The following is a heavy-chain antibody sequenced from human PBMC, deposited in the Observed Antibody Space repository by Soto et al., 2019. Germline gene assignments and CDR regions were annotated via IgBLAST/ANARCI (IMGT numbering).Heavy chain of an antibody. V-gene: IGHV4-39*02. CDR3: ARALRYCINGLCYQGSIDY. D-gene: IGHD2-8*01. J-gene: IGHJ4*02. Sequence: SETLSLTCTVSGGSISSSGHSWGWIRQPPEKGLEWIGTIYYSGGTYYSPSLKSRVTISVDTSKNHFSLRLNSVTAADTALYYCARALRYCINGLCYQGSIDYWGQGPLVTVSS. CDR2: IYYSGGT. CDR1: GGSISSSGHS.